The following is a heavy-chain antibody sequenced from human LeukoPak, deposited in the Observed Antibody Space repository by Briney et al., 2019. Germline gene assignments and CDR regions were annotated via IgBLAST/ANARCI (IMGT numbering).Heavy chain of an antibody. D-gene: IGHD2-2*01. CDR2: IYTSGST. J-gene: IGHJ6*03. CDR3: ARSSTSWNTYYYYYYYMDV. Sequence: SETLSLTCTVSGGSISSGSYYWSWIRQPAGKGLEWIGRIYTSGSTNYNPSLKSRVTISVDTSKNQFSLKLSSVTAADTAVYYCARSSTSWNTYYYYYYYMDVWGKGTTVTVSS. CDR1: GGSISSGSYY. V-gene: IGHV4-61*02.